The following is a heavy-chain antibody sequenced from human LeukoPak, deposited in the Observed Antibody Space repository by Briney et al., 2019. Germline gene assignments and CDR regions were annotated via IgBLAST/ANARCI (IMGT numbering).Heavy chain of an antibody. J-gene: IGHJ6*03. CDR3: AGGYKYAYYNYYYMDV. CDR2: INYSGST. Sequence: SETLSLTCTVSGDSISSSGCFWGWIRQSPGKGLEWIASINYSGSTYYNPSLKSRVTISIDTSKNQFSLKLSSVTAADTAVYYCAGGYKYAYYNYYYMDVWGKGTTVTVSS. V-gene: IGHV4-39*07. D-gene: IGHD5-24*01. CDR1: GDSISSSGCF.